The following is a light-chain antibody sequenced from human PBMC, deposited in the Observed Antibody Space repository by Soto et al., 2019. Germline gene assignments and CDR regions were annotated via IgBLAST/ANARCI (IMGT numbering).Light chain of an antibody. Sequence: EIVMTQSPATLSVSPGERATLSCRASQSVSSNLAWYQQKPGQAPRLLIYGASTRSTGIPARFSGSGSGTEITLTLPILQSEHFVVSYCQQYHNCPPTWTFGQGTTVEIK. CDR3: QQYHNCPPTWT. J-gene: IGKJ1*01. CDR2: GAS. CDR1: QSVSSN. V-gene: IGKV3-15*01.